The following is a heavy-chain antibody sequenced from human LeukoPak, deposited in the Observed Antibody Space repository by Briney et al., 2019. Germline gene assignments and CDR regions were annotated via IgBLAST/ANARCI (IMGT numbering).Heavy chain of an antibody. V-gene: IGHV1-69*05. CDR1: GGTFSSYA. CDR3: ARDPARIQLFDY. Sequence: SVKVSCKASGGTFSSYAISWVRQAPGQGLEWMGGIIPIFGTANYAQKFQGRVTMTRDTSTSTVYMELSSLRSEDTAVYYCARDPARIQLFDYWGQGTLVTVSS. D-gene: IGHD5-18*01. J-gene: IGHJ4*02. CDR2: IIPIFGTA.